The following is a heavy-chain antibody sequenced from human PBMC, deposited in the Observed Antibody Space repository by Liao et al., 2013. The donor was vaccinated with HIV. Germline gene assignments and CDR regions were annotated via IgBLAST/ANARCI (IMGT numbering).Heavy chain of an antibody. Sequence: QVHLRESGPGLLKPSQTLSLTCTVSGDSINSGASYWNWIRQPPGKGLEWIGYIYYSGITYYNPSLRSRATISVDTSKNQFSLKLTSMTAADTAVYFCAREVGKVATIMVGALDIWGQGTMVTVSS. V-gene: IGHV4-30-4*08. CDR3: AREVGKVATIMVGALDI. CDR1: GDSINSGASY. D-gene: IGHD5-24*01. J-gene: IGHJ3*02. CDR2: IYYSGIT.